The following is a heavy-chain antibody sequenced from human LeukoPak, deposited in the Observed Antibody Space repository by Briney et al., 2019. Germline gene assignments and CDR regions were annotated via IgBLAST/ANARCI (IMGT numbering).Heavy chain of an antibody. D-gene: IGHD1-14*01. V-gene: IGHV4-34*01. CDR2: INHSGST. J-gene: IGHJ4*02. CDR3: ARGRSSRNRPRLDY. CDR1: GGSFSGYY. Sequence: SETLSLTCAVYGGSFSGYYWSWIRQPPGKGLGWIGEINHSGSTNYNPSLKSRVTISVDTSKNQFSLKLSSVTAADTAVYYCARGRSSRNRPRLDYWGQGTLVTVSS.